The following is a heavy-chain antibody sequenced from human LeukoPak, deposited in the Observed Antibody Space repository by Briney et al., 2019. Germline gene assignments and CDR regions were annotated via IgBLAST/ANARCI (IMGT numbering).Heavy chain of an antibody. Sequence: GGSLRLSCAASGFTFSDYYMTWVRQAPGKGLEWVSLIGASGESTYYADSVKGRFTISRDNSKNTLSLQMNSLRVEDTAMYFCAKDIQLSTWGLGTMVTVSS. CDR1: GFTFSDYY. J-gene: IGHJ3*01. CDR3: AKDIQLST. V-gene: IGHV3-23*01. D-gene: IGHD5-24*01. CDR2: IGASGEST.